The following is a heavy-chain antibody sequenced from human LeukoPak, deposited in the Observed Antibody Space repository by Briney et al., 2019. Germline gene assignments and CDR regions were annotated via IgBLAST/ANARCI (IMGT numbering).Heavy chain of an antibody. Sequence: PGGSLRLSCAASGFTFSDYYMSWIRQAPGKGLEWVSYISTSGSSKDYADSVKGRFTTSRDNAKNSLYLQMNGLRAEDTAVYYCARHLRAHSGSLFFDYWGQGTLVTVSS. V-gene: IGHV3-11*01. CDR1: GFTFSDYY. D-gene: IGHD6-13*01. CDR2: ISTSGSSK. CDR3: ARHLRAHSGSLFFDY. J-gene: IGHJ4*02.